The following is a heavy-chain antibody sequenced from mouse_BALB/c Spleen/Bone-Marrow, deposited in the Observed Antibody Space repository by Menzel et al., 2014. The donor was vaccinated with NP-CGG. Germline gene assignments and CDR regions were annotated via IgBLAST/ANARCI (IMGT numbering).Heavy chain of an antibody. D-gene: IGHD1-1*01. J-gene: IGHJ1*01. V-gene: IGHV5-17*02. CDR2: ISSGSSTI. Sequence: EVKLVESGGGLVQPGGSRKLSCAASGFTFSSFGMHWVRQAPEKGLEWVAYISSGSSTIYYADTVKGRFTISRDNPKNTLVLQMTSLRSEDTAMYYCARRGSNHWYFDVWGAGTTVTVSS. CDR3: ARRGSNHWYFDV. CDR1: GFTFSSFG.